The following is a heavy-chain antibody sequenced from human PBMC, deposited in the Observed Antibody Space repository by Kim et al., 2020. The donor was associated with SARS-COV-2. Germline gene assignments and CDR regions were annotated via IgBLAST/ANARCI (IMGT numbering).Heavy chain of an antibody. CDR1: GGSISSGGYY. CDR3: SRDVPSYYDILTGYYRYDYYYGMDV. Sequence: SETLSLTCTVSGGSISSGGYYWSWIRQHPGKGLEWIGYNYYSGSPYYNPSLKSRVTISVDTSKNQFSLKLSSVTAADTAVYYFSRDVPSYYDILTGYYRYDYYYGMDVWGQGTTVTVSS. D-gene: IGHD3-9*01. CDR2: NYYSGSP. J-gene: IGHJ6*02. V-gene: IGHV4-31*03.